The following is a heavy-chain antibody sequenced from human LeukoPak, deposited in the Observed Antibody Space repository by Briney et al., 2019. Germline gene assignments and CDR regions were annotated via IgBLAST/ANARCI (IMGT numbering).Heavy chain of an antibody. V-gene: IGHV4-61*01. Sequence: SETLSLTCNVSGASVSSGSSYWTWIRQPPGKGLEWIGYIYYSGSTHYNPSFKSRVTLSVDRSKNQFSLKLTSVTAADTAVYYCANRGSIADWYFDLWGRGTLVTVSS. J-gene: IGHJ2*01. CDR2: IYYSGST. CDR3: ANRGSIADWYFDL. D-gene: IGHD6-6*01. CDR1: GASVSSGSSY.